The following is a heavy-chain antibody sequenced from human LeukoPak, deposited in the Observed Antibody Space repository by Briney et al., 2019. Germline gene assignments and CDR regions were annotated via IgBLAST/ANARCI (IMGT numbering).Heavy chain of an antibody. V-gene: IGHV4-30-2*03. J-gene: IGHJ4*02. D-gene: IGHD5-24*01. CDR1: GGSISSGGYS. CDR2: IYYSGST. CDR3: ARYVEIGGDY. Sequence: SETLSLTCAVSGGSISSGGYSWSWIRQPPGKGLEWIGYIYYSGSTYYNPSLKSRVTISVDTSKNQFSLKLSSVTAADTAVYYCARYVEIGGDYWGQGTLVTVSS.